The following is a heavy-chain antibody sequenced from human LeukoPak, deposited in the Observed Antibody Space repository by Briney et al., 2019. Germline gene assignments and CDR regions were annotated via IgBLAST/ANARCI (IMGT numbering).Heavy chain of an antibody. CDR2: ISSSGSTI. CDR1: GFTFSSYS. D-gene: IGHD6-19*01. J-gene: IGHJ4*02. V-gene: IGHV3-48*04. Sequence: GGSLRLSCAASGFTFSSYSMNWVRQAPGKGLEWVSYISSSGSTIYYADSVKGRFTISRDNAKNSLYLQMNSLRAEDTAVYYCAPRPPVAGNYWGQGTLVTVSS. CDR3: APRPPVAGNY.